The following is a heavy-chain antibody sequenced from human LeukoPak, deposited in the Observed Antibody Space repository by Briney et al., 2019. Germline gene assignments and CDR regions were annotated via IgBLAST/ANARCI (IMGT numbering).Heavy chain of an antibody. CDR2: IWYDGSNK. V-gene: IGHV3-33*01. D-gene: IGHD3-3*01. CDR3: AREKYYDFWSGYYTSDAFDI. Sequence: GGSLRLSCAASGFTFSSYGMHWVRQAPGKGLEWVAVIWYDGSNKYYADSVKGRFTISRDNSKNTLYLQMNSLRAEDTAVYHCAREKYYDFWSGYYTSDAFDIWGQGTMVTVSS. CDR1: GFTFSSYG. J-gene: IGHJ3*02.